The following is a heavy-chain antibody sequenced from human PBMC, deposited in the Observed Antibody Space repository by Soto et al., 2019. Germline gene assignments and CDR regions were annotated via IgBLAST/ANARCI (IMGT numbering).Heavy chain of an antibody. CDR1: GFSVTNSY. V-gene: IGHV3-53*01. J-gene: IGHJ6*02. CDR3: ARDWSKFSYNYPYYYAMDA. CDR2: LYSSGTT. D-gene: IGHD5-18*01. Sequence: GSLRLSCTVSGFSVTNSYINWVRQAPGKGLESVSILYSSGTTYYADSVRGRFTVSRDDSKNTLFLHMNSLRADDTAVYYCARDWSKFSYNYPYYYAMDAWGQGTTVTVSS.